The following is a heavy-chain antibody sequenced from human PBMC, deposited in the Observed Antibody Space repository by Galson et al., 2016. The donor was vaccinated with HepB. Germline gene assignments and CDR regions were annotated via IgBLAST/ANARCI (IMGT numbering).Heavy chain of an antibody. V-gene: IGHV3-23*01. Sequence: SLRLSCAASGFTFSSNAMSWVRQAPGKGLEWVSGISGTGSATYYADAVTGRFTISRDNSKNTLYLQMNSLRAEDTGLYYCTKGGRVTATQEYYFDYWGQGTLVTCSS. CDR1: GFTFSSNA. CDR3: TKGGRVTATQEYYFDY. D-gene: IGHD2-21*02. J-gene: IGHJ4*02. CDR2: ISGTGSAT.